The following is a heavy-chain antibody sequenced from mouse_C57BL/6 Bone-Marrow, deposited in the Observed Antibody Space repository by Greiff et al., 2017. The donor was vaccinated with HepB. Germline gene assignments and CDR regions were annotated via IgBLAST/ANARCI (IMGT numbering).Heavy chain of an antibody. CDR3: ARQRVFFSGDYYGSSLTWFAY. CDR1: GFTFSSYG. V-gene: IGHV5-6*02. D-gene: IGHD1-1*01. Sequence: EVKLVESGGDLVKPGGSLKLSCAASGFTFSSYGMSWVRQTPDKRLEWVATISSGGSYTYYPDSVKGRFTISRDNAKNTLYLQMSSLKSEDTAMYYCARQRVFFSGDYYGSSLTWFAYWGQGTLVTVSA. J-gene: IGHJ3*01. CDR2: ISSGGSYT.